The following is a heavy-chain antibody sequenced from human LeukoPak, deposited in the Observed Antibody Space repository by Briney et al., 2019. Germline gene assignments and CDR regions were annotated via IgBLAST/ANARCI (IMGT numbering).Heavy chain of an antibody. D-gene: IGHD3-16*01. Sequence: PGGSLRLSCAASGFTFSSYAMSWVRQAPGKGLEWVSAISGSGGSTNSADSVKGRFTISRDNSKNTLYVQMTSLRVEDTAVYYCAKGAGGAFDFWGQGTMVTVSS. CDR2: ISGSGGST. V-gene: IGHV3-23*01. J-gene: IGHJ3*01. CDR3: AKGAGGAFDF. CDR1: GFTFSSYA.